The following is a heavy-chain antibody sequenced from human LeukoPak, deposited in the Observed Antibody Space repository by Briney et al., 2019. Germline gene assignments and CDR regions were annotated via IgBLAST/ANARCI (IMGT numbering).Heavy chain of an antibody. Sequence: GGSLRLPCAASGFTFSTYPMNWVRQAPGKGLEWVSSIGGSSSSIYYADSLKGRFTISRDNAKNSLYLQMNSLRAEDTAVYYCAREESEGFDYWGQGTLVTVSS. V-gene: IGHV3-21*01. CDR1: GFTFSTYP. CDR2: IGGSSSSI. CDR3: AREESEGFDY. J-gene: IGHJ4*02. D-gene: IGHD1-14*01.